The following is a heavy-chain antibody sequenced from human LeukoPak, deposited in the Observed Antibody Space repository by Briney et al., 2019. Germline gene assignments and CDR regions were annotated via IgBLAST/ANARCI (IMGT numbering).Heavy chain of an antibody. Sequence: PGRSLRLSCAASGFTFSSYAMHWVRQAPGKGLEWVAVISYDGSNKYYADSVKGRFTISRDNSKNTLYLQMNSLRAEDTAVYYCATNRGTTGTQTGAFDIWGQGTMVTVSS. J-gene: IGHJ3*02. V-gene: IGHV3-30-3*01. CDR1: GFTFSSYA. CDR3: ATNRGTTGTQTGAFDI. CDR2: ISYDGSNK. D-gene: IGHD1-1*01.